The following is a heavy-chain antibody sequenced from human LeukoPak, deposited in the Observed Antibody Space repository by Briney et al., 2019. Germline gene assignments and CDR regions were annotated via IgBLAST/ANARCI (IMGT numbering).Heavy chain of an antibody. CDR3: ASLPHDYSDFDY. D-gene: IGHD4-11*01. CDR1: GGSVNRGTFF. Sequence: PSETLSLTCAVSGGSVNRGTFFWTWIRQPPGKGLEWIGYISNSGSTNYNPSLKSRVTISSDTSKNQFSLKLSSVTAADTAVYYCASLPHDYSDFDYWGQGTLVTVSS. J-gene: IGHJ4*02. V-gene: IGHV4-61*01. CDR2: ISNSGST.